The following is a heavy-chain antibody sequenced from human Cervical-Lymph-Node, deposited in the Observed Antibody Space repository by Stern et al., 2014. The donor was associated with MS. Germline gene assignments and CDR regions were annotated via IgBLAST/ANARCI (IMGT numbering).Heavy chain of an antibody. CDR2: INPNSGGT. D-gene: IGHD1-26*01. V-gene: IGHV1-2*04. J-gene: IGHJ4*02. CDR3: ARDGQYSGSYPGDY. CDR1: GYTFTGYY. Sequence: QVQLGQSGAEVKKPGASGKVSCKASGYTFTGYYMHWVRQAPGQGLEWMGWINPNSGGTNYAQKFQGWVTMTRDTSISTAYMELSRLRSDDTAVYYCARDGQYSGSYPGDYWGQGTLVTVSS.